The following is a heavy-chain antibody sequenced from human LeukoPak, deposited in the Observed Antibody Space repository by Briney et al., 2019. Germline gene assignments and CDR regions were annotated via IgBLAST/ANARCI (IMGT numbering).Heavy chain of an antibody. Sequence: GGSLRLSCAASGFTFSSYSMNWVRQAPGKGLEWVSSISSSSSYIYYADSVKGRFTISRDNAKNSLYLQMNSLRAEDTAVYYCAQGSWSGEIYYYYGMDVWGQGTTVTVSS. CDR2: ISSSSSYI. D-gene: IGHD3-3*01. V-gene: IGHV3-21*01. J-gene: IGHJ6*02. CDR1: GFTFSSYS. CDR3: AQGSWSGEIYYYYGMDV.